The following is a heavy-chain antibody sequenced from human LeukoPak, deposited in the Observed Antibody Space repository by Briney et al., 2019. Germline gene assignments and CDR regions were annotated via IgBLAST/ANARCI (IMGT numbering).Heavy chain of an antibody. J-gene: IGHJ4*02. CDR1: GGTFSSYA. CDR2: IIPIFGTA. CDR3: ASNPNYYDILTRSTPEYYFDY. V-gene: IGHV1-69*13. Sequence: SVKVSCKASGGTFSSYAISWVRQAPGQGLEWMGGIIPIFGTANYAQKFQGRVTITADESTSTAYMELSSLRSEDTAVYYCASNPNYYDILTRSTPEYYFDYWGQGTLVTVSS. D-gene: IGHD3-9*01.